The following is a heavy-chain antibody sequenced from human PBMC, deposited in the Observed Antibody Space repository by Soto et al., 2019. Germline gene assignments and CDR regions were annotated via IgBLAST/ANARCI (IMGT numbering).Heavy chain of an antibody. D-gene: IGHD6-19*01. CDR1: GFSFSTYA. Sequence: GGSLRLSCAASGFSFSTYAMTWVRQAPGKGLEWVSTISGSGDSTYYADSVKGRFTLSRDNSKNTVYLQMNSLRADDTAVYYCAKDRGYSSAWRFGNWGQGTLVTVSS. V-gene: IGHV3-23*01. J-gene: IGHJ4*02. CDR3: AKDRGYSSAWRFGN. CDR2: ISGSGDST.